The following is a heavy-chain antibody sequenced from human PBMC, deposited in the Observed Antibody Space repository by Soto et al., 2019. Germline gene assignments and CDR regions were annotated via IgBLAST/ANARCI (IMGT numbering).Heavy chain of an antibody. J-gene: IGHJ3*02. CDR2: ITGSGVTT. V-gene: IGHV3-23*01. CDR1: EFTFSSYA. Sequence: EVQLLESGGDLVQPGGSLRLSCAASEFTFSSYAMSWVRQAPGKGLEWVAGITGSGVTTYYADSVKGRFTISRDNSKNTVYLQMISLRGEDTAVYYCAKSLASRGVREFDIWGQGTMVTVSS. CDR3: AKSLASRGVREFDI. D-gene: IGHD3-10*01.